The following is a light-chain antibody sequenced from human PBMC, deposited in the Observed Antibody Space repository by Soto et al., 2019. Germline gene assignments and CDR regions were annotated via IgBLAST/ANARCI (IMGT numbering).Light chain of an antibody. CDR2: GAS. J-gene: IGKJ2*03. Sequence: EIVLTQSPGTLSLSPGERATLSCRASQSVSSSYLGWYQQKPVQAPRLLIYGASSRATGIPDRFSGSVSGTDFTVTISRLEPEDFVVSYLQPYGGSSLFSFGQGTKLEIK. CDR1: QSVSSSY. V-gene: IGKV3-20*01. CDR3: QPYGGSSLFS.